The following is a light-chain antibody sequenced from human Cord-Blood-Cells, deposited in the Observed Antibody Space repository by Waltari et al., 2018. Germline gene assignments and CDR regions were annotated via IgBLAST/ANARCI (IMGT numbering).Light chain of an antibody. V-gene: IGLV2-14*01. Sequence: QSALTQPASVSGSPGQSITISCTGTSSDVGGYNYVSWYQQHPGKAPKLMIYEVSNRPSGVSNRFSGSKSCNTASLTISGLQAEDEVDYYCSSYTSSSTYVFGTGTKVTVL. J-gene: IGLJ1*01. CDR2: EVS. CDR3: SSYTSSSTYV. CDR1: SSDVGGYNY.